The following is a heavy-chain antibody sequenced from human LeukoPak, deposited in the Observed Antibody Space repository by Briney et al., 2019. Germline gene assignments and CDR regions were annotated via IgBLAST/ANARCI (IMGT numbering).Heavy chain of an antibody. J-gene: IGHJ4*02. CDR1: GFTSSSYS. D-gene: IGHD6-19*01. CDR3: ASGTYSSGWYDY. V-gene: IGHV3-21*01. Sequence: PGGSLRLSCAASGFTSSSYSMNWVRQAPGKGLEWVSSISSSSSYIYYADSVKGRFTISRDNAKNSLYLQMNSLRAEDTAVYYCASGTYSSGWYDYWGQGTLVTVSS. CDR2: ISSSSSYI.